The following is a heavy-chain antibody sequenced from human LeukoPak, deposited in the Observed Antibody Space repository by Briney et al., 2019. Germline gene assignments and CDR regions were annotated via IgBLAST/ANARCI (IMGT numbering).Heavy chain of an antibody. D-gene: IGHD6-13*01. CDR2: ISSSSSTI. CDR3: ARDPSSWYYYYMDV. Sequence: PGGSLRLSCAASGFTFSSYSMNWVRQAPGKGLEWVSYISSSSSTIHYADSVKGRFTISRDNAKNSLYLQMNSLRAEDTAVYYCARDPSSWYYYYMDVWGKGTTVTVSS. CDR1: GFTFSSYS. V-gene: IGHV3-48*01. J-gene: IGHJ6*03.